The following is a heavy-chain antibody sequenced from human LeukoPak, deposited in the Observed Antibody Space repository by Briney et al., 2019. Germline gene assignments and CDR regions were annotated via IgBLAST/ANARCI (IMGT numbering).Heavy chain of an antibody. CDR3: ARHSSNYYYYYMDV. Sequence: SVKVSCKASGGTFSSYAISWVRQAPGQGLEWMGRVVPMFATANYAQKFQGRVTITTDESTSTAYMELSSLRSEDTAMYYCARHSSNYYYYYMDVWGKGTTVTVSS. CDR2: VVPMFATA. J-gene: IGHJ6*03. D-gene: IGHD6-19*01. V-gene: IGHV1-69*05. CDR1: GGTFSSYA.